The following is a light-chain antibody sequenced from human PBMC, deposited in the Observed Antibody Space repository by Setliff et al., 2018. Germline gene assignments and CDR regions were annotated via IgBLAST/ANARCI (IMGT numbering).Light chain of an antibody. J-gene: IGLJ2*01. V-gene: IGLV2-11*01. Sequence: QSALTQPRSVSGSPGQSVTISCTGTSSDVGGYNYVSWYQQHPGKAPKLMIYDVSKRPSGVPDRFSGSKSGNTASLTISGLQAEDEADYYCQSYDSSLGDVVFGGGTKVTVL. CDR3: QSYDSSLGDVV. CDR1: SSDVGGYNY. CDR2: DVS.